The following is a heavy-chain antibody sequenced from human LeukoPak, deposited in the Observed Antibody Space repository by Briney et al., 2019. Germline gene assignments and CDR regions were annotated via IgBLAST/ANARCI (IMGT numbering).Heavy chain of an antibody. J-gene: IGHJ5*02. CDR3: ARAIAAGGRRWFDP. V-gene: IGHV4-59*01. Sequence: PSETLSLTCPVSGGSISSYYWSWIRQPPGKGLEWIGYIYYSGSTNYNPSLKSRVTISVDTSKNQFSLKLRSVTAADTAVYYCARAIAAGGRRWFDPWGQGTLVTVSS. CDR2: IYYSGST. D-gene: IGHD6-13*01. CDR1: GGSISSYY.